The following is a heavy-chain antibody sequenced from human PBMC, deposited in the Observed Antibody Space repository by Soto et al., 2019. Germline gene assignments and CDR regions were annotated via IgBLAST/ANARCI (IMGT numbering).Heavy chain of an antibody. Sequence: QVQLQESGPGLVKPSETLSLTCTVSGGSISSYYWSWIRQPPGKGLEWIGYIYYSGSTNYNPALKSRVTISVATAQNQFSLKLSSVTAAATAVYYCARAWGYYFDYWGQGTLVTVSS. CDR2: IYYSGST. CDR3: ARAWGYYFDY. CDR1: GGSISSYY. J-gene: IGHJ4*02. V-gene: IGHV4-59*01. D-gene: IGHD3-16*01.